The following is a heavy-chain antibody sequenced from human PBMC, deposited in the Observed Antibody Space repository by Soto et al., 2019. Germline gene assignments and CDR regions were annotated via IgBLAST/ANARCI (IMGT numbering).Heavy chain of an antibody. Sequence: PGRSLRLSCAASGFTFRSYGMHWVRQAPGRGLEWVALISYDGSIKYYADSVRGRFTISRDNSKNTLYPQMNSLRAEDTAVYYCANSEYSRYKNMHVWGQGTTGTVSS. V-gene: IGHV3-30*18. D-gene: IGHD5-18*01. CDR3: ANSEYSRYKNMHV. J-gene: IGHJ6*02. CDR1: GFTFRSYG. CDR2: ISYDGSIK.